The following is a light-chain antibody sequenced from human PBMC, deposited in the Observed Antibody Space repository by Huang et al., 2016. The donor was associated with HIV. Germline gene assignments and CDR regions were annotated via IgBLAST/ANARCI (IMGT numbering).Light chain of an antibody. J-gene: IGKJ4*01. Sequence: EIVLTQSPGTLSLSPGERATLSCRASQSIRSHYLAWYQQKPGQAPRLLIYGASSRAAGIPDRLSGSGSGTEFILSISRLEPEDFAVYYCQQYGSSELTFGGGTKVEIK. CDR2: GAS. CDR3: QQYGSSELT. CDR1: QSIRSHY. V-gene: IGKV3-20*01.